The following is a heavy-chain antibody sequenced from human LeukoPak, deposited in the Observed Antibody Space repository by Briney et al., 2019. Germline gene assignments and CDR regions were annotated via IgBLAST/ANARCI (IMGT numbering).Heavy chain of an antibody. J-gene: IGHJ4*02. D-gene: IGHD3-3*01. V-gene: IGHV1-2*02. CDR2: INPNSGGT. Sequence: ASVKVSCKASGYTFTGYYMHWVRQAPGQGLQWMGWINPNSGGTNYAQKFQGRVTMTRDTSISTAYMELSRLRSDDTAVYYCARDMGTSYDFWSGYNGYWGQGTLVTVSS. CDR1: GYTFTGYY. CDR3: ARDMGTSYDFWSGYNGY.